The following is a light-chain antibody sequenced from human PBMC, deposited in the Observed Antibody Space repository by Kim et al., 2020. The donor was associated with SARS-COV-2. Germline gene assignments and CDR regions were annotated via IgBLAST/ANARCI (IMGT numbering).Light chain of an antibody. Sequence: SASTGDRVTITCRASQGISSYLACYQQKPGKAPKLLIYAASTLQSGVPSRFSGSGSGTDFTLTISCLQSEDFATYYCQQYYSYPSFGGGTKVDIK. J-gene: IGKJ4*01. CDR1: QGISSY. CDR3: QQYYSYPS. V-gene: IGKV1-8*01. CDR2: AAS.